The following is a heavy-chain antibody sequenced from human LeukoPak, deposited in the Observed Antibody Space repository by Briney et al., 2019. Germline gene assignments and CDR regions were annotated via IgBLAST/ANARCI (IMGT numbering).Heavy chain of an antibody. D-gene: IGHD5-24*01. J-gene: IGHJ3*02. CDR1: GGSISSSSYY. Sequence: ASETLSLTCTVSGGSISSSSYYWGWIRQPPGKGLEWIGSIYYSGSTYYNPSLKSRVTISVDTSKNQFSLKLSSVTAADTAVYYCARDWGAGVWLQFQSGALDIWGQGTMVTVSS. V-gene: IGHV4-39*02. CDR2: IYYSGST. CDR3: ARDWGAGVWLQFQSGALDI.